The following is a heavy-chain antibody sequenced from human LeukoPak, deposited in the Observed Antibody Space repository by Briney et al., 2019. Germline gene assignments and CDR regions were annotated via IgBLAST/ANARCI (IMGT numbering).Heavy chain of an antibody. D-gene: IGHD6-6*01. J-gene: IGHJ4*02. CDR3: AKEVVYSSSSGYFDY. CDR1: GFTFSSYS. CDR2: ISGSGGNT. V-gene: IGHV3-23*01. Sequence: PGGCLSLSCAASGFTFSSYSMSWVRPAPGRGLGWVSTISGSGGNTYYADSVKGRFTISRDNSKNTLYPQMNSLRAEDTAVYYCAKEVVYSSSSGYFDYWGQGTLVTVSS.